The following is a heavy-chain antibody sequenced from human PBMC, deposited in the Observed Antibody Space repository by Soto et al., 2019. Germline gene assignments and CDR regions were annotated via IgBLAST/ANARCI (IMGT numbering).Heavy chain of an antibody. D-gene: IGHD3-16*01. CDR3: AHTWGLPFDY. V-gene: IGHV2-5*01. Sequence: QITLKESGPTLVEPTQTLTLTCTYSGFSLRTTGVGVGWIRQPPGKALERLGIIYWNDDKRYSPSLKNRFTLTSDISKSQVVLTRTNMDPLDTATYYCAHTWGLPFDYWGQGTLVIVSS. CDR1: GFSLRTTGVG. CDR2: IYWNDDK. J-gene: IGHJ4*02.